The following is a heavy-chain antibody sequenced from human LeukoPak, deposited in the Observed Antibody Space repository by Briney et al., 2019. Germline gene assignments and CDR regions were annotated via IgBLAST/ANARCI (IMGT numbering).Heavy chain of an antibody. V-gene: IGHV1-18*04. J-gene: IGHJ6*04. CDR2: ISAYNGNT. CDR1: GYTFTSYG. D-gene: IGHD3-10*01. Sequence: GASVKVSCQASGYTFTSYGISGVRQAPGQGLEWMGWISAYNGNTNYAQKLQGRVTMTTDTSTSTAYMELRSLRSDDTAVYYCARDEAFYYGSGSLRNGMDVWGKGTTVTVSS. CDR3: ARDEAFYYGSGSLRNGMDV.